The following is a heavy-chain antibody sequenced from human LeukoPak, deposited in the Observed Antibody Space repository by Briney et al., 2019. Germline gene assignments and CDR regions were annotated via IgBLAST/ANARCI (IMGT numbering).Heavy chain of an antibody. V-gene: IGHV3-23*01. CDR1: GFTFSSYA. J-gene: IGHJ5*02. CDR2: ISGSGGST. Sequence: HPGGSLRLSCAASGFTFSSYAVSWVRQAPGKGLEWVSTISGSGGSTYYANSVKGRFTFSRDKSKNTLYLQVNSLRAEDTAIYYCAKEGDYDFWSGHYNWFDLWGQGTLVTVSS. CDR3: AKEGDYDFWSGHYNWFDL. D-gene: IGHD3-3*01.